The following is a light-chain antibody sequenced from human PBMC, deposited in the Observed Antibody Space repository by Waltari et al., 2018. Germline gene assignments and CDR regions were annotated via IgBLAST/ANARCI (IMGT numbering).Light chain of an antibody. CDR3: QVWDDSNNSGV. Sequence: YVLTQPPSLSVAPGETARLTCGGDNIETKSVNWYQFNPGQAPLLVMFYDSGRPPGSPERLSGSNSGNTATLTITWVEAGDEADYHCQVWDDSNNSGVFGGGTKLTVL. CDR2: YDS. J-gene: IGLJ3*02. CDR1: NIETKS. V-gene: IGLV3-21*04.